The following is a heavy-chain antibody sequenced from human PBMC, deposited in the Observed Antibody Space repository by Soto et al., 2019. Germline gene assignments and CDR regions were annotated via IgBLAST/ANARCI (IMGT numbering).Heavy chain of an antibody. CDR3: AREGDYADLTY. CDR2: IYYSGST. CDR1: GGSISSYY. Sequence: PSETLSLTCTVSGGSISSYYWSWIRQPPGKGLEWIGYIYYSGSTNYNPSLKSRVTISVDTSKNQFSLKLSSVTAADTAVYYCAREGDYADLTYWGQGTLVTVSS. D-gene: IGHD4-17*01. J-gene: IGHJ4*02. V-gene: IGHV4-59*01.